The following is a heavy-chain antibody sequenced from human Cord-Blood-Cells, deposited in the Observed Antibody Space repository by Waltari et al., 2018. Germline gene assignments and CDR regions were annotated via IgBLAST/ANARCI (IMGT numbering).Heavy chain of an antibody. V-gene: IGHV3-33*01. CDR3: ARDKLAAAGMDY. J-gene: IGHJ4*02. CDR2: IWYDGSNK. CDR1: GFTFSSYG. D-gene: IGHD6-13*01. Sequence: QVQLVESGGGVVQPGRSLRLSCAASGFTFSSYGMHWGRQAPGKGLEWVAVIWYDGSNKYYADSVKGRFTISRDNSKNTLYLQMNSLRAEDTAVYYCARDKLAAAGMDYWGQGTLVTVSS.